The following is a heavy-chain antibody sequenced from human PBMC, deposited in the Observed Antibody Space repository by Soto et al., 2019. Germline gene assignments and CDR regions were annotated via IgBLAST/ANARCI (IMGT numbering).Heavy chain of an antibody. D-gene: IGHD3-22*01. V-gene: IGHV1-18*01. J-gene: IGHJ4*02. CDR2: ISAYNGNT. Sequence: SVKVSCKASGYTFTSYGISWVRQAPGQGLEWMGWISAYNGNTNYAQKLQGRVTMTTDTSTSTAYMELRSLRSDDTAVYYCARGQYYDSSGYSGFDYWGQGTRVTVVS. CDR1: GYTFTSYG. CDR3: ARGQYYDSSGYSGFDY.